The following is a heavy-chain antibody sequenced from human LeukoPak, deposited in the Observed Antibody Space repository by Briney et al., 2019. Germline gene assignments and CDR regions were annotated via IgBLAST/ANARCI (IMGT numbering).Heavy chain of an antibody. CDR3: AADLLTDPLDYYYGMDV. CDR1: GFTFTSSA. Sequence: SVKVSCKASGFTFTSSAMQWVRQARGQRLEWIGWIVVGSGNTNYAQKFQERVTITRDMSTSTANMELSSLRSEDTAVYYCAADLLTDPLDYYYGMDVWGQGTTVTVSS. V-gene: IGHV1-58*02. CDR2: IVVGSGNT. J-gene: IGHJ6*02. D-gene: IGHD1-14*01.